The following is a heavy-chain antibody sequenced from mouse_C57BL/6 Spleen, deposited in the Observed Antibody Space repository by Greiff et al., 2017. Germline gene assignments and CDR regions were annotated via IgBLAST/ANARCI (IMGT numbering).Heavy chain of an antibody. CDR1: GYTFPSYW. Sequence: VQLQPPGAELVKPGASVKMSCKASGYTFPSYWITWVTQRPGQGLEWIGDIYPGSGSTNYNEKFKGKATLTVDTSSSTAYMQLSSLTSEDSAVYYCARGLYGSSYWYFDVWGTGTTVTVSS. CDR2: IYPGSGST. V-gene: IGHV1-55*01. D-gene: IGHD1-1*01. CDR3: ARGLYGSSYWYFDV. J-gene: IGHJ1*03.